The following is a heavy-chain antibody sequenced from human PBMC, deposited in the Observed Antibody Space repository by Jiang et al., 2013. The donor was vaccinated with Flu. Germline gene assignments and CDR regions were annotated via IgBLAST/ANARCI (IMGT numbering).Heavy chain of an antibody. D-gene: IGHD6-19*01. CDR2: IYYTGST. J-gene: IGHJ3*02. CDR3: ARPSSDWNYVFDI. V-gene: IGHV4-39*02. Sequence: KPSETLSLTCTVSGGSIGSSSYYWGWIRQSPGKGLEWIASIYYTGSTYYNPSLKSRVTISVDRSKNRFSLYLTSVTAADTALYYCARPSSDWNYVFDIWGQGTLVTVSS. CDR1: GGSIGSSSYY.